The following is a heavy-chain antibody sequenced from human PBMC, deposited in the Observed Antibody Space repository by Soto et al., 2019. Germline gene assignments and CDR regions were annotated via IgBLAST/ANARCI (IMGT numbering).Heavy chain of an antibody. CDR1: GYIFTNFY. D-gene: IGHD6-6*01. CDR3: TRGLASGDY. CDR2: INPNGGST. Sequence: QVQLVQPGAEVKKPGASVKFSCKASGYIFTNFYIHWVRQAPGQGLEWIGIINPNGGSTNYAQNFQGRVTMTRDTSTSTVYMDLSSSRSEDTAVYYCTRGLASGDYWGQGTLITVSS. V-gene: IGHV1-46*03. J-gene: IGHJ4*02.